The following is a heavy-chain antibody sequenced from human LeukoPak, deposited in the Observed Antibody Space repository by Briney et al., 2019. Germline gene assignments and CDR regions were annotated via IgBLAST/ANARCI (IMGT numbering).Heavy chain of an antibody. CDR1: GFTLSSYA. V-gene: IGHV3-23*01. Sequence: GGSLRLSCAASGFTLSSYAMSWVRQAPGKGLEWVSAISDSGNTYHADSVKGRFTISRDSSKNTLFLQMNRLRPEDAAVYYCAKAPVTTCRGAYCYPFDYWGQGTLVTVPS. CDR2: ISDSGNT. J-gene: IGHJ4*02. D-gene: IGHD2-21*01. CDR3: AKAPVTTCRGAYCYPFDY.